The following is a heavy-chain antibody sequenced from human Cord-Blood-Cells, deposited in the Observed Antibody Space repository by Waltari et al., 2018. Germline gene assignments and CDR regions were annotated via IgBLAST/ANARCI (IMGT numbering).Heavy chain of an antibody. V-gene: IGHV4-39*01. J-gene: IGHJ3*02. CDR2: IYYSGST. Sequence: QLQLQESGPGLVKPSETLSLTCTVSGGSISSSSYYWGWIRQPPGKGLEWIGSIYYSGSTYYNPSLKSRVTISVDTSKNQFSLKRSSVTAADTAVYYCARPRGSYYAFDIWGQGTMVTVSS. CDR3: ARPRGSYYAFDI. CDR1: GGSISSSSYY. D-gene: IGHD1-26*01.